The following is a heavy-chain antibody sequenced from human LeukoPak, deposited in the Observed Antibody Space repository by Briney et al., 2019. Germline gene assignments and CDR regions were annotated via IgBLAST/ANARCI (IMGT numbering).Heavy chain of an antibody. CDR3: AKHAYGDFGQIDY. V-gene: IGHV3-23*01. J-gene: IGHJ4*02. CDR1: GFAFSYYW. CDR2: ISGGGSDT. D-gene: IGHD4-17*01. Sequence: WGSLRLSCAASGFAFSYYWMSWVRQAPGKGPEWVSGISGGGSDTYIADSVKGRFTIFRDNSKNTLFLQMNSLRDEDTAVYYCAKHAYGDFGQIDYWGQGALVTVSS.